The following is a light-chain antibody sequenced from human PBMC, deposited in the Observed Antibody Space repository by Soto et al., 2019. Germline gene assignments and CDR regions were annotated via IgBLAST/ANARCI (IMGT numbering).Light chain of an antibody. CDR2: DDS. Sequence: SYELTQPPSVSVAPGQTARITCGGNNIGSKSVHWYQHKPGQAPVLVVSDDSDRPSGIPERFSGSNSGNTATLTISRVEAGDEADFYCLVWDDTGDQGVFGGGTKVTVL. CDR1: NIGSKS. CDR3: LVWDDTGDQGV. V-gene: IGLV3-21*02. J-gene: IGLJ3*02.